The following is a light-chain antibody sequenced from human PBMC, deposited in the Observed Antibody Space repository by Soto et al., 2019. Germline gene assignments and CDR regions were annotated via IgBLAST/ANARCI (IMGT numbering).Light chain of an antibody. CDR3: QQAYSVPLT. CDR2: AAS. Sequence: DIQMTQSPSSVSASVGDRVTITCRASQDINGWLAWYQQKPGKAPNLLIYAASSLQSGVPSRFSGSGSGTDFTLTISSLQPEDFATYYCQQAYSVPLTFGGGTKVEIK. J-gene: IGKJ4*01. V-gene: IGKV1D-12*01. CDR1: QDINGW.